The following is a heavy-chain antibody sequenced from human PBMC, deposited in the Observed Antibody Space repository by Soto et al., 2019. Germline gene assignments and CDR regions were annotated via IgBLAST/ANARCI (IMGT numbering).Heavy chain of an antibody. CDR3: AKLINGHCSGGSCYFDY. Sequence: GGSLRLSCAASGFTFSSYAMSWVRQAPGKGLEWVSAISGSGGSTYYADSVKGRFTISRDNSKNTLYLQMNSLRAEDTAVYYCAKLINGHCSGGSCYFDYWGQGTLVTVSS. CDR1: GFTFSSYA. V-gene: IGHV3-23*01. J-gene: IGHJ4*02. CDR2: ISGSGGST. D-gene: IGHD2-15*01.